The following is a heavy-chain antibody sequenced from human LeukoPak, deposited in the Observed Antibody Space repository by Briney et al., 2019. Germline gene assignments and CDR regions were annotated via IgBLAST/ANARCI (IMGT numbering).Heavy chain of an antibody. V-gene: IGHV3-7*01. Sequence: GDSLRLSCAASGFTFTKYWMTWVRQAPGKGLEWVGNIKQDGSDKNYMDSVKGRFTISRDNTKNSVYLQMSSLRAEDTAVYYCARGRRHYFDYWGQGTLVTVSS. J-gene: IGHJ4*02. CDR3: ARGRRHYFDY. CDR2: IKQDGSDK. CDR1: GFTFTKYW.